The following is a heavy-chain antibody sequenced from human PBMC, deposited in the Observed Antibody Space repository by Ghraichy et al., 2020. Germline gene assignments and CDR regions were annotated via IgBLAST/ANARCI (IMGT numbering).Heavy chain of an antibody. J-gene: IGHJ2*01. CDR2: ISWNSGSI. Sequence: GGSLRLSCAASGFTFDDYAMHWVRQAPGKGLEWVSGISWNSGSIGYADSVKGRFTISRDNAKNSLYLQMNSLRAEDTALYYCAKDNGGWLQLSWYFDLWGRGTLVTVSS. CDR3: AKDNGGWLQLSWYFDL. CDR1: GFTFDDYA. D-gene: IGHD5-24*01. V-gene: IGHV3-9*01.